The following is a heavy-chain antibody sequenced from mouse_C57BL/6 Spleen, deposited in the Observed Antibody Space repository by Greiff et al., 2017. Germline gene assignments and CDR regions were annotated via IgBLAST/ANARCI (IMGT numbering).Heavy chain of an antibody. V-gene: IGHV2-6-1*01. D-gene: IGHD4-1*01. Sequence: VQLQESGPGLVAPSGFSLTSYGVHWVRQPPGKGLEWLVVVWSDGSTTYNSALQSRPSQSQDNSKSKVFLKMTSRQTDDTPMYYCARLGLGRGWYFDVWGTGTTVTVSS. CDR3: ARLGLGRGWYFDV. CDR1: GFSLTSYG. J-gene: IGHJ1*03. CDR2: VWSDGST.